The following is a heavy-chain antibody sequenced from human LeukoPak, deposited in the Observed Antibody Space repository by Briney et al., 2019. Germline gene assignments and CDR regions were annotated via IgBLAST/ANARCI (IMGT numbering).Heavy chain of an antibody. V-gene: IGHV1-69*13. D-gene: IGHD3-10*01. Sequence: SVKVSCKASGYTFTSYYMHWVRQAPGQGLEWMGGIIPIFGTANYAQKFQGRVTITADESTSTAYMELSSLRSEDTAVYYCARLRGDYGSGTYYMDVWGKGTTVTISS. CDR1: GYTFTSYY. J-gene: IGHJ6*03. CDR3: ARLRGDYGSGTYYMDV. CDR2: IIPIFGTA.